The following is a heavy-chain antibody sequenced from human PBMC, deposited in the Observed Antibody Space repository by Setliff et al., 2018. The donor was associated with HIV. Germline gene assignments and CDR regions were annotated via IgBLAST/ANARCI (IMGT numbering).Heavy chain of an antibody. J-gene: IGHJ4*02. CDR1: GGSFSNYY. CDR2: IYYSGTT. Sequence: SETLSLTCAVFGGSFSNYYWSWIRQPPGKGLEWIGYIYYSGTTNYNPSLKSRVTISVDTSKNQFSLKLSSVTAADTAVYYCARHVGYSSSSLDYWGQGALVTVSS. V-gene: IGHV4-59*08. CDR3: ARHVGYSSSSLDY. D-gene: IGHD6-6*01.